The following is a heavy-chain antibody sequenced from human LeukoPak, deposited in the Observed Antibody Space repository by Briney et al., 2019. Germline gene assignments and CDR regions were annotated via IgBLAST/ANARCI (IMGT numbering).Heavy chain of an antibody. CDR3: ASNPRGDSWTFDY. V-gene: IGHV1-18*04. CDR1: GYTLSSYG. CDR2: ISIYNGNT. D-gene: IGHD2-21*02. Sequence: ASVKVSCKASGYTLSSYGVNWVRQAPEQGLEWMGWISIYNGNTEYAQILQGRVTMTTDTSTSTVYMELTSLRSDDTAVYYCASNPRGDSWTFDYWGQGTLVTVSS. J-gene: IGHJ4*02.